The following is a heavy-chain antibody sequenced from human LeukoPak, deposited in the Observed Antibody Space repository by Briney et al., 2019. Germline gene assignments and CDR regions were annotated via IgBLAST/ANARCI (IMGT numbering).Heavy chain of an antibody. J-gene: IGHJ4*02. Sequence: GGSLRLSCVASGYPFSSYSMNWIRQAPGKGLEWVSYISVSGGVRSYADSVKGRFTISRDDARNLLYLQMNSLKDEDTAVYYCARDRGYFYDQLDYWGQGTLVTVSS. V-gene: IGHV3-48*02. CDR1: GYPFSSYS. CDR2: ISVSGGVR. CDR3: ARDRGYFYDQLDY. D-gene: IGHD2/OR15-2a*01.